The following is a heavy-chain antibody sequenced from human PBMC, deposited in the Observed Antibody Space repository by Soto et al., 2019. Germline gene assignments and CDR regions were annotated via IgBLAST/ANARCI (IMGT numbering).Heavy chain of an antibody. V-gene: IGHV4-30-4*01. J-gene: IGHJ6*02. CDR2: IYYSGST. CDR3: ARANGSGSYGYYYGMDV. Sequence: KPSETLSLTCTVSGGSISSGDYYWSWIRQPPGKGLEWIGYIYYSGSTYYNPSLKSRVTISVDTSKNQFSLKLSSVTAADTAVYYCARANGSGSYGYYYGMDVWGQGTTVTVSS. D-gene: IGHD3-10*01. CDR1: GGSISSGDYY.